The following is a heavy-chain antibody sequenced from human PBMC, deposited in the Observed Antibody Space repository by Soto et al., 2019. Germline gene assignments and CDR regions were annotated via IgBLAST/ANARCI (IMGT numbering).Heavy chain of an antibody. J-gene: IGHJ4*02. Sequence: QVQLVESGGGVVQPGRSLRLSCAASGFTFSSYGMHWVRQAPGKGLEWVAVISYDGSNKYYADYVKGRFTISRDNSKNTLYLQMNSLRAEDTAVYYCAKDYLGYCSSTSCYVVDYWGQGTLVTVSS. CDR2: ISYDGSNK. CDR1: GFTFSSYG. V-gene: IGHV3-30*18. D-gene: IGHD2-2*01. CDR3: AKDYLGYCSSTSCYVVDY.